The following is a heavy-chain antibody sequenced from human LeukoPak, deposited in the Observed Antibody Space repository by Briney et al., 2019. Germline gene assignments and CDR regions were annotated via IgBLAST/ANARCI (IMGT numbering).Heavy chain of an antibody. CDR1: GFTFSSYA. CDR3: ARGSSSVTLPGD. D-gene: IGHD2-2*01. CDR2: IWYDGNNK. V-gene: IGHV3-33*01. J-gene: IGHJ4*02. Sequence: GGSLRLSCAASGFTFSSYAMHWVRQAPGKGLEWVAVIWYDGNNKYYADSVKGRFTISRDNSKNTLYLQMNSLRVEDTAVYYCARGSSSVTLPGDWGQGTLVTVSS.